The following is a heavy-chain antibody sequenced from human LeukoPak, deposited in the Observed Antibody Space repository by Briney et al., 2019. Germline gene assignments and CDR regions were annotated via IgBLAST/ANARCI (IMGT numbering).Heavy chain of an antibody. D-gene: IGHD5-24*01. CDR2: IIPMFGTT. V-gene: IGHV1-69*05. CDR1: GGTFSSYS. J-gene: IGHJ4*02. Sequence: ASVKVSCKASGGTFSSYSVSWVRQAPGQGPEWMGTIIPMFGTTKYPQKFQDRVTMTTDESTTTVYMELSGLRSEDTAVYYCARPMSGRWPEPPFDFWGQGTLVTVSS. CDR3: ARPMSGRWPEPPFDF.